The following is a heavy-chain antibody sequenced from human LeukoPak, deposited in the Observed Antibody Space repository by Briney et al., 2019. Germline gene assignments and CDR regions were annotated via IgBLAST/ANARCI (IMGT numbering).Heavy chain of an antibody. CDR3: TTDLALRYSDY. V-gene: IGHV3-15*01. J-gene: IGHJ4*02. Sequence: PGGSLRLSCAASGFTFSNAWMSWVRQAPGKGLEWVGRIKSKTDGGTTDYAAPVKGRFTTSRDDSKNTLYLQMNSLKTEDTAVYYCTTDLALRYSDYWGQGTLVTVSS. CDR2: IKSKTDGGTT. CDR1: GFTFSNAW. D-gene: IGHD3-9*01.